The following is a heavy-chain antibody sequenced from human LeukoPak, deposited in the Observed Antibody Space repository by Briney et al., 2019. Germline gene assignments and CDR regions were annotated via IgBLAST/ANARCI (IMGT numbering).Heavy chain of an antibody. Sequence: TSETLSLTCTVSGGSISSDSYYWRWLRQHPGQGLEWMGYIYYSGSAYYYPSLKSRVNISVDTSQNHFPLKLSSATAAATAVYYCARNYSFDSWGQGTLVTVSS. J-gene: IGHJ4*02. V-gene: IGHV4-31*03. CDR1: GGSISSDSYY. CDR2: IYYSGSA. CDR3: ARNYSFDS.